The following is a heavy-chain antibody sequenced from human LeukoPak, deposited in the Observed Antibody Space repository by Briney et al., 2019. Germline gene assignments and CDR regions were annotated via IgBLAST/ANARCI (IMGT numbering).Heavy chain of an antibody. D-gene: IGHD3-22*01. J-gene: IGHJ4*02. Sequence: ASVKVSCKASGYTFTSYYIHWVRQAPGQGLEWMGMIKPSGGAPSYAQKFQDRVTMTSDTSTSTVYMEVGSLRSEDTAVYYCARKVYASNDYYYEYYLDYWGQGTLVTVSS. CDR2: IKPSGGAP. CDR1: GYTFTSYY. CDR3: ARKVYASNDYYYEYYLDY. V-gene: IGHV1-46*01.